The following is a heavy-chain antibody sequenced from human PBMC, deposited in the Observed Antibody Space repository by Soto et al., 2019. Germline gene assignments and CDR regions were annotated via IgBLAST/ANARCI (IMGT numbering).Heavy chain of an antibody. CDR2: ISSNGGST. CDR3: VKGSVVPAAFLYGDYEGSFY. D-gene: IGHD2-2*01. V-gene: IGHV3-64D*08. CDR1: GFTFSSYA. Sequence: GGSLRLSCSASGFTFSSYAMHWVRQAPGKGLEYVSAISSNGGSTYYADSVKGRFTISRDNSKNTLYLQMSSLRAEDTAVYYCVKGSVVPAAFLYGDYEGSFYWGQGTLVTVSS. J-gene: IGHJ4*02.